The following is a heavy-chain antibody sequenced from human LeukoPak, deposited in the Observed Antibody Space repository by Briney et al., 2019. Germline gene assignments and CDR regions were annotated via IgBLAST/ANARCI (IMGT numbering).Heavy chain of an antibody. CDR3: AKEEGY. Sequence: GSLRLSCAASGFTFSSYGMHWVRQAPGKGLEWVAVISYDGSNKYYADSVKGRFTISRDNSKNTLYLQMNSLRAEDTAVYYCAKEEGYWGQGTLVTVSS. V-gene: IGHV3-30*18. CDR2: ISYDGSNK. CDR1: GFTFSSYG. J-gene: IGHJ4*02.